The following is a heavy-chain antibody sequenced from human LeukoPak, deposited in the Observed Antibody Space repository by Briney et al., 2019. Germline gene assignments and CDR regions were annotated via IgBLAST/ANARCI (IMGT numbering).Heavy chain of an antibody. Sequence: SETLSLTCTVSGASVSGYYWSWIRQRPGKPLEWIGDVFYTGTTTYNPSLQSRLTISIDTSKNQFSLTLTSVTAADTAVYYCAREFSWSGFFDYWGQGTLVTVSS. CDR2: VFYTGTT. D-gene: IGHD3-3*01. V-gene: IGHV4-59*02. J-gene: IGHJ4*02. CDR3: AREFSWSGFFDY. CDR1: GASVSGYY.